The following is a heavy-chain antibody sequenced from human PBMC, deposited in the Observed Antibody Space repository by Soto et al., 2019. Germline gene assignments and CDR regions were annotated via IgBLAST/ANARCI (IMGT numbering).Heavy chain of an antibody. J-gene: IGHJ4*02. CDR3: ARDLAPQPPFVGATTLSDY. CDR1: GYTFTSYY. CDR2: INPSGGST. V-gene: IGHV1-46*01. D-gene: IGHD1-26*01. Sequence: ASVKVSCKASGYTFTSYYMHWVRQAPGQGLEWMGIINPSGGSTSYAQKFQGRVTMTRDTSTSTVYMELSSLRSEDTAVYYCARDLAPQPPFVGATTLSDYWGQGTLVTVSA.